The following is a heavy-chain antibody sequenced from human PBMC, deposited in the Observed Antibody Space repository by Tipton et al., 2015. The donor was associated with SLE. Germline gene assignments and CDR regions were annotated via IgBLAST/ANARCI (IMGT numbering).Heavy chain of an antibody. D-gene: IGHD3-22*01. V-gene: IGHV4-39*07. Sequence: TLSLTCTVSGGSISSSSYYWGWIRQPPGKGLEWIGSIYYSGSTYYNPSLKSRVTISVDTSKNQFSLKLRSVTAADTAVFFCARDLNYYDSSGLDPWGQGTLVTVSS. J-gene: IGHJ5*02. CDR2: IYYSGST. CDR1: GGSISSSSYY. CDR3: ARDLNYYDSSGLDP.